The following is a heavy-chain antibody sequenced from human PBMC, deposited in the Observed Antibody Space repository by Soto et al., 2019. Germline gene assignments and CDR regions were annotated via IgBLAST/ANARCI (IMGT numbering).Heavy chain of an antibody. CDR2: FYYSGST. D-gene: IGHD3-16*01. V-gene: IGHV4-39*01. CDR3: ARQPRGPGYGERGLYFDY. CDR1: VGSTNSSSEY. Sequence: NPSETLSLTGTVSVGSTNSSSEYWGWILQPPRKGLEWIGSFYYSGSTHDNPSLQSRVTISVDTSRNQFSLNLISVTAADTAVYFCARQPRGPGYGERGLYFDYWGQGTLVTVSS. J-gene: IGHJ4*02.